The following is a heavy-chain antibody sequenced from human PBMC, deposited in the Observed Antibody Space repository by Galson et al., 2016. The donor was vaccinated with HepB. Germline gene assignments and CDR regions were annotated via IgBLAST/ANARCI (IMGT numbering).Heavy chain of an antibody. V-gene: IGHV4-30-2*01. J-gene: IGHJ5*02. CDR3: ARGGALGWFDP. CDR2: IYHSGSA. CDR1: NGSISSGRHP. Sequence: TLSLTCGVSNGSISSGRHPWSWIRQPPGKGPEWIGYIYHSGSAYYSPSLRSRVTMSVDKSKNQFSLKVTSVTAEDTAMYYCARGGALGWFDPWGQGILVSVSS.